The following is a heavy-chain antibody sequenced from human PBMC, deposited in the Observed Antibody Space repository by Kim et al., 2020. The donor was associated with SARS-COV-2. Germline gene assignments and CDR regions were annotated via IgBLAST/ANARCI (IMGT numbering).Heavy chain of an antibody. D-gene: IGHD3-22*01. CDR2: MNPNSGNT. V-gene: IGHV1-8*01. J-gene: IGHJ5*02. CDR1: GYTFTSYD. CDR3: ARNRGYSPHASSGFYDP. Sequence: ASVKVSCKASGYTFTSYDINWVRQATGQGLEWMGWMNPNSGNTGYAQKFQGRVTMTRNTSISTAYMELSSLRSEDTAVYYCARNRGYSPHASSGFYDPWGQGTLVTISS.